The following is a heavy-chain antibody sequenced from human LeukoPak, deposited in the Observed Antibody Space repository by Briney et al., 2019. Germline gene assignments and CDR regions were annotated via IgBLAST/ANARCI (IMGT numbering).Heavy chain of an antibody. D-gene: IGHD3-22*01. V-gene: IGHV4-59*01. CDR2: IYYSGST. CDR1: GGSISSYY. J-gene: IGHJ4*02. CDR3: ARGQYYDSSGYLER. Sequence: SETLSLTCTVSGGSISSYYWSWIRQPPGKGLEWIGYIYYSGSTNYTPSLKSRVTISVDTSKNQFSLKLSSVTAADTAVYYCARGQYYDSSGYLERWGQGTLVTVSS.